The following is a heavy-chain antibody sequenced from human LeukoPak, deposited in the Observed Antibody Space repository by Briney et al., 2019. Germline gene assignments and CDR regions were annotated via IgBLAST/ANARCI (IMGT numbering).Heavy chain of an antibody. J-gene: IGHJ4*02. D-gene: IGHD3-22*01. CDR3: ARVRYYYDSSGYYPRELDY. CDR2: IYYSGST. CDR1: GGSISSYY. Sequence: SETLSLTCTVSGGSISSYYWSWIRQPPGKGLGWIGYIYYSGSTNYNPSLKSRVTISVDTSKNQFSLKLSSVTAADTAVYYCARVRYYYDSSGYYPRELDYWGQGALVTVSS. V-gene: IGHV4-59*01.